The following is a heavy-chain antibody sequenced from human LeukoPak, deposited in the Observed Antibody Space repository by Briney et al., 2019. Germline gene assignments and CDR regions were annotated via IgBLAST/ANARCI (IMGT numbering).Heavy chain of an antibody. D-gene: IGHD3-22*01. CDR2: IYSGGST. J-gene: IGHJ4*02. CDR3: AKENPRGSSGYYLFDY. Sequence: GGSLRLSCAASGFTVSSNYMSWVRQAPGKGLEWVSVIYSGGSTYYADSVKGRFTISRDNSKNTLYLQMNSLRAEDTAVYYCAKENPRGSSGYYLFDYWGQGTLVTVSS. V-gene: IGHV3-53*01. CDR1: GFTVSSNY.